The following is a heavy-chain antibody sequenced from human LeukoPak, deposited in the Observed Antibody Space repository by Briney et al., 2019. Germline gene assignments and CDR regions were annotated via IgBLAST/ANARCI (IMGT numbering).Heavy chain of an antibody. CDR3: ARGYGPGSYYLY. Sequence: SETLSLTCTVYGGSFSGYYWSWIRQPPGKGLEWIGEINHSGSTNYNPSLKSRVTISVDTSKNQFSLKLSSVTAADTAVYYCARGYGPGSYYLYWGQGTLVTVSS. D-gene: IGHD3-10*01. J-gene: IGHJ4*02. CDR2: INHSGST. V-gene: IGHV4-34*01. CDR1: GGSFSGYY.